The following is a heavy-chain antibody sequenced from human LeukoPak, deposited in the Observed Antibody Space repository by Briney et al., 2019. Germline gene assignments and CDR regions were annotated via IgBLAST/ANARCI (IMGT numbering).Heavy chain of an antibody. V-gene: IGHV3-48*03. CDR1: GFTFSSYE. J-gene: IGHJ4*02. CDR2: ISSSGSTI. CDR3: ARPVDTAFFDY. D-gene: IGHD5-18*01. Sequence: GGSLRLSCAASGFTFSSYEMNWVGQAPGKGLEWVSYISSSGSTIYYADSVKGRFTISRDNAKNSLYLQMNSLRAEDTAVYYCARPVDTAFFDYWGQGTLVTVSS.